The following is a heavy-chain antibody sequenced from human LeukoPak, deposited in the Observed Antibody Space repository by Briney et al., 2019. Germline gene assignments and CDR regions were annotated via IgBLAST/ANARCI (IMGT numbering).Heavy chain of an antibody. CDR3: ARDGSGSLQINYFDY. J-gene: IGHJ4*02. D-gene: IGHD3-10*01. Sequence: PGGSLRLSCAASGFTFSSYWMSWVRQAPGKGLEWVANIKQDGSEKYYVDSVKGRFTISRDNAKNSLYLQMNSLRAEDTAVYYCARDGSGSLQINYFDYWGQGTLVTVSS. CDR1: GFTFSSYW. CDR2: IKQDGSEK. V-gene: IGHV3-7*01.